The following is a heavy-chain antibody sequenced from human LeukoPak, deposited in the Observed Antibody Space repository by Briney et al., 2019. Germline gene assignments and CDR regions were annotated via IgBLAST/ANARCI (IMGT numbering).Heavy chain of an antibody. CDR1: GGSISSSSSY. D-gene: IGHD5-18*01. Sequence: SETLSLTCTVSGGSISSSSSYWGWIRQPPGKGLEWIGTTYNSWRNYYNPSLKSRATISGDTSKNQFSLKVTSVTAADTAVYYCARFSGYIYGYDYWGQGTLVTVSS. J-gene: IGHJ4*02. CDR3: ARFSGYIYGYDY. CDR2: TYNSWRN. V-gene: IGHV4-39*01.